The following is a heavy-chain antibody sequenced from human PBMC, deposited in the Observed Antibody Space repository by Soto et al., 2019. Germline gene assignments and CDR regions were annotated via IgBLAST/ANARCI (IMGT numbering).Heavy chain of an antibody. D-gene: IGHD3-10*01. CDR3: AQDVFSGSGKYYFDY. V-gene: IGHV3-23*01. CDR1: GFTFSNYA. Sequence: EVQLLESGGGLVQPGGSLRLSCAASGFTFSNYAMNWVRQAPGKGLEWVSVISDSGGSTYYADSVKGRFTISRDNSKNALYLDMNSLTAEDTAVYYCAQDVFSGSGKYYFDYWGQGTLVTVSS. CDR2: ISDSGGST. J-gene: IGHJ4*02.